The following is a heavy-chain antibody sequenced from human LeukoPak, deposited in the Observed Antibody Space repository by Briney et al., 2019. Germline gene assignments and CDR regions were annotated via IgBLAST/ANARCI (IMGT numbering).Heavy chain of an antibody. CDR1: GYTFTSYY. J-gene: IGHJ4*02. V-gene: IGHV1-46*01. Sequence: WASVKVSYKASGYTFTSYYMHWVRQAPGQGLEWMGIINPSGGSTSYAQKFQGRVTMTRDTSTSTVYMELSSLRSEDTAVYYCARVSRDYYDSSGYYKLLDYWGQGTLVTVFS. CDR3: ARVSRDYYDSSGYYKLLDY. D-gene: IGHD3-22*01. CDR2: INPSGGST.